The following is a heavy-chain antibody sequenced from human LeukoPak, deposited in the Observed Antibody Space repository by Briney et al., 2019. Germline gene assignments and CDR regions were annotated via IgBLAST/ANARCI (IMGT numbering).Heavy chain of an antibody. CDR2: INSDGSTT. V-gene: IGHV3-74*01. CDR1: GFTFSNYW. J-gene: IGHJ6*02. CDR3: AKSDYYYYGMDV. Sequence: PGGSLRLSCAASGFTFSNYWMHWVRQAPGKGLVWVSRINSDGSTTSYADSVKGRFTISRDNAKNTLYLQMNSLRAEDTAVYYCAKSDYYYYGMDVWDQGTTVTVSS.